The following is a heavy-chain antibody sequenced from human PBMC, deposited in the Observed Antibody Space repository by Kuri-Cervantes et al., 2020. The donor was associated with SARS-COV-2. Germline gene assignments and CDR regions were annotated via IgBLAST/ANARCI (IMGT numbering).Heavy chain of an antibody. CDR3: ARVFTTPSGTDAFDI. CDR2: INPNSGNT. V-gene: IGHV1-18*04. Sequence: ASVKVSCKASGYTFTGYYMHWVRQAPGQGLEWMGWINPNSGNTNYAQKLQGRVTMTTDTSTSTAYMELRSLRSDDTAVYYCARVFTTPSGTDAFDIWGQGTMVTVSS. J-gene: IGHJ3*02. D-gene: IGHD2-15*01. CDR1: GYTFTGYY.